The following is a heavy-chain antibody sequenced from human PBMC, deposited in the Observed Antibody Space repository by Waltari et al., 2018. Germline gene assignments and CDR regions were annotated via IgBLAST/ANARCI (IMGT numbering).Heavy chain of an antibody. CDR2: ISGSGGST. J-gene: IGHJ6*02. D-gene: IGHD4-17*01. CDR3: AKDDYGDYDQYYYYYGMDV. Sequence: EVQLLESGGGLVQPGGSLRLSCAASGFTFSSYAMSWVRQAPGTGLEWVSAISGSGGSTYYADSVKGLFTISRDNSKNTLYLQMNSLRAEDTAVYYCAKDDYGDYDQYYYYYGMDVWGQGTTVTVSS. V-gene: IGHV3-23*01. CDR1: GFTFSSYA.